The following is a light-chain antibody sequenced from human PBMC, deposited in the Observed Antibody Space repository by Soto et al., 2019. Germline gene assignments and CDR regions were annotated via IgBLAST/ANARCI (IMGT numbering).Light chain of an antibody. CDR1: QTINSW. J-gene: IGKJ1*01. Sequence: DIQMTQSPSTLSASVGDRVTITCRASQTINSWLAWYQQKPGKAPKLLIYAASSLESGVPSRFSGSRSGTEFTLTISSLQPDDFATYYCHQYDTKPWTFGQGTKVEIK. V-gene: IGKV1-5*01. CDR2: AAS. CDR3: HQYDTKPWT.